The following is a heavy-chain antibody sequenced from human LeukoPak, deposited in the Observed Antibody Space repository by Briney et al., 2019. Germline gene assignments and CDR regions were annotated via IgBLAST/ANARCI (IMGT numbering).Heavy chain of an antibody. D-gene: IGHD2-8*01. Sequence: PGGSLRLSCAASGFTFSSYAVSWVRQDPGKGLEWVSSISGSGGSTYSADSVKGRFTISRDNSKNTLYLQMNSLRAEDTALYYCAKDRSCTNDICHGDFDYWGQGTLVTFSS. CDR1: GFTFSSYA. J-gene: IGHJ4*02. CDR2: ISGSGGST. CDR3: AKDRSCTNDICHGDFDY. V-gene: IGHV3-23*01.